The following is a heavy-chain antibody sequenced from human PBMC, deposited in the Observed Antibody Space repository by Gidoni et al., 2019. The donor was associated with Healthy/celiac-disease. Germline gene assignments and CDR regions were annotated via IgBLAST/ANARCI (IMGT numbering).Heavy chain of an antibody. J-gene: IGHJ6*02. CDR3: VGSLDYGDYPPTWYYGMDV. CDR2: ISSTGGST. Sequence: EVQLVESGGGLVQPGGSLRLSCSASGFTFSSYAMHWVRQAPGKGLEYVSAISSTGGSTYYADSVKGRFTISRDNSKNTLYLQMSSLRAEDTAVYYCVGSLDYGDYPPTWYYGMDVWGQGTTVTVSS. V-gene: IGHV3-64D*06. CDR1: GFTFSSYA. D-gene: IGHD4-17*01.